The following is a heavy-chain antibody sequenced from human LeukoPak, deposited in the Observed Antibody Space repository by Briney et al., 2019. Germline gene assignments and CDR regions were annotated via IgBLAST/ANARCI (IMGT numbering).Heavy chain of an antibody. CDR1: GGSFSDYY. J-gene: IGHJ4*02. Sequence: SETLSLTCAAQGGSFSDYYWSWIRQPPGKALEWIGEINHSGDTKYNPSLRSRVTIAVDTSKKQFSLKLSSVTAADTAVYYCARGAAGYSYGWGQGTLVTVSS. CDR3: ARGAAGYSYG. CDR2: INHSGDT. D-gene: IGHD5-18*01. V-gene: IGHV4-34*01.